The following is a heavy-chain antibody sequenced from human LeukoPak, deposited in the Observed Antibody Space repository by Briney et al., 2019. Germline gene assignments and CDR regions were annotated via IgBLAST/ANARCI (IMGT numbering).Heavy chain of an antibody. J-gene: IGHJ4*02. CDR2: ILPGGGDT. CDR3: AREYRGGNDY. Sequence: GGSLRLSCAASGFTFSSYAMTWVRQAPGKGLEWVSTILPGGGDTYYADSVKGRFTISRHTSKNTLYLQMGSLSAEDMGVYYCAREYRGGNDYWGQGTLVTVSS. D-gene: IGHD4-23*01. CDR1: GFTFSSYA. V-gene: IGHV3-23*01.